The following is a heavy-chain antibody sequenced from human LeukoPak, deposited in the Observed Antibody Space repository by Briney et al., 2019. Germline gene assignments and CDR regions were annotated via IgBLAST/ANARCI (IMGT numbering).Heavy chain of an antibody. CDR3: ARGPTPLLFTAEYFQH. D-gene: IGHD1-26*01. CDR1: GLTFSSYS. Sequence: GGSLRLSCAASGLTFSSYSMNWVRQAPGKGLAWGSSISSSSSYIYYADSVKGRFTISRDNSKNTLYLQMNSLRAEDTAVYYCARGPTPLLFTAEYFQHWGQGTLVTVSS. V-gene: IGHV3-21*01. J-gene: IGHJ1*01. CDR2: ISSSSSYI.